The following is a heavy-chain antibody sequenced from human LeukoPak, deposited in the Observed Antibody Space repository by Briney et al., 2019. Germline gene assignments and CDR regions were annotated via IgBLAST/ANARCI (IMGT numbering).Heavy chain of an antibody. J-gene: IGHJ4*02. V-gene: IGHV4-39*07. Sequence: PSETLSLTCTVSGGSISSSSFHWGWIRQPPGKGLEWIGTVFHSGSTYYNPSLESRITISVDTSKNQFSLKLSSVTAADTAVYYCARVGGGSYYALYWGQGTLVTVSS. D-gene: IGHD1-26*01. CDR1: GGSISSSSFH. CDR3: ARVGGGSYYALY. CDR2: VFHSGST.